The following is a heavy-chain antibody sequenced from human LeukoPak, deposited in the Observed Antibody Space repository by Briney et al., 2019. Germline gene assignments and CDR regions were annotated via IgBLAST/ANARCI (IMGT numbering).Heavy chain of an antibody. CDR1: GFTFSSYS. V-gene: IGHV3-21*01. Sequence: MPGGSLRLSCAASGFTFSSYSMNWVRQAPGKGLEWVSSISSSSSYIYYADSVKGRFTISRDNAKNSLYLQMNSLRAEDTAVYYCAREGYDFWSGYYTGSWFDPWGQGTLVTVSS. J-gene: IGHJ5*02. CDR3: AREGYDFWSGYYTGSWFDP. D-gene: IGHD3-3*01. CDR2: ISSSSSYI.